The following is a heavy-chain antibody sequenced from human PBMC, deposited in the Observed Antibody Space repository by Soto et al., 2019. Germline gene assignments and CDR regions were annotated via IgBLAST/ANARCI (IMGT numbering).Heavy chain of an antibody. CDR2: INHSGST. Sequence: SETLSLTCSVYGGSFSGYYWSWIRQPPGKGLEWIGEINHSGSTNYNPSLKSRVTISVDTSKNQFSLKLSSVTAADTAVYYCAREYEYSSSSQTRYYYGMDVWGQGTTVTVSS. J-gene: IGHJ6*02. V-gene: IGHV4-34*01. CDR1: GGSFSGYY. D-gene: IGHD6-6*01. CDR3: AREYEYSSSSQTRYYYGMDV.